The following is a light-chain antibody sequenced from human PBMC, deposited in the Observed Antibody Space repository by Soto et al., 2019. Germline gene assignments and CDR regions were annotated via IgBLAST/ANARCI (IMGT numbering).Light chain of an antibody. J-gene: IGLJ7*01. Sequence: QSVLTQSPSASASLGASVKLTCTLSSGHSNYAIAWHQQQPEKGPRYLMKVNSGGSHIKGDGIPDRFSGSSSWAERYLFISSLQSEDEADYYCQTWGTGSAIVVFGGGTQLTVL. V-gene: IGLV4-69*01. CDR3: QTWGTGSAIVV. CDR1: SGHSNYA. CDR2: VNSGGSH.